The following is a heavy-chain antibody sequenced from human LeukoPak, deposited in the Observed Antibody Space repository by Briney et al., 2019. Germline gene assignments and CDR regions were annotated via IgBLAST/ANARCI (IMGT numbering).Heavy chain of an antibody. D-gene: IGHD5-18*01. V-gene: IGHV4-59*12. CDR2: IYYSGST. Sequence: SETLSLTCTVSGGSISSYYWSWIRQPPGKGLEWIGYIYYSGSTNYNPSLKSRVTISVDTSKNQFSLKLSSVTAADTAVYYCAKRSGGYSYGRGYYYYYMDVWGKGTTVTVSS. CDR3: AKRSGGYSYGRGYYYYYMDV. J-gene: IGHJ6*03. CDR1: GGSISSYY.